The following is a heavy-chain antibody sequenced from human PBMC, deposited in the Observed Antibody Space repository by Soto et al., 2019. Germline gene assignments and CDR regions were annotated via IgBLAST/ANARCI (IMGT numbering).Heavy chain of an antibody. CDR2: FRTGADDGTT. CDR3: AKKVNSGPGSQYFDY. CDR1: GFTFSSYS. Sequence: GSLRLSCAASGFTFSSYSMSWVRQAPGKGLEWVSGFRTGADDGTTYYADSVKGRFTISRDISKNTLFLQMNSLRAEDTAIYYCAKKVNSGPGSQYFDYWGQGTLVTVSS. D-gene: IGHD3-10*01. V-gene: IGHV3-23*01. J-gene: IGHJ4*02.